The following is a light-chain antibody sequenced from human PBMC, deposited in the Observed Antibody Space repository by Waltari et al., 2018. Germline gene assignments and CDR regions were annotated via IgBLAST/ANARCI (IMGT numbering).Light chain of an antibody. Sequence: AIRITQSPSSLSASTGARVTITCRASQGISRYLAWYQQKPGKAPKLLIDAASTLQSGVPSSFSGSGSGTDFTLTISCLQSEDFATYYCQQYYSYPYTFGQGTKLEIK. CDR2: AAS. CDR1: QGISRY. V-gene: IGKV1-8*01. CDR3: QQYYSYPYT. J-gene: IGKJ2*01.